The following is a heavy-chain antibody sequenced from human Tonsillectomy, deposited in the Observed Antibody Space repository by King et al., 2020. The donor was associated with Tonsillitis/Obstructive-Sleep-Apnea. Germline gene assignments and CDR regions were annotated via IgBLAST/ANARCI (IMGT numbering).Heavy chain of an antibody. Sequence: QLVQSGAEVKKPGASVKVSCRASGYTFIAYYIHWVRQAPGQGLEWMGWTNPNSGGTDYAQKFQGRVTMTRDTSISTAYMELSRMTSDDTAVYYCARGVYIVAMLQRLFDPWGQGTLVTVSS. J-gene: IGHJ5*02. D-gene: IGHD5-12*01. CDR2: TNPNSGGT. CDR3: ARGVYIVAMLQRLFDP. V-gene: IGHV1-2*02. CDR1: GYTFIAYY.